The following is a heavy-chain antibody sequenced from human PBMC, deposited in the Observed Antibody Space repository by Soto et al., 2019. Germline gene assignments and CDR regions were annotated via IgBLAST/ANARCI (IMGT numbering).Heavy chain of an antibody. CDR3: ATRPPGVWAGVFDF. CDR2: MNPNSGNT. CDR1: GYTFTSYD. J-gene: IGHJ4*02. D-gene: IGHD3-10*01. Sequence: ASVKVSCKASGYTFTSYDINWVRQATGQGLEWMGWMNPNSGNTGYAQRFQGRVTMTRNTSISTAYMELSSLRSEDTAVYYCATRPPGVWAGVFDFWSPGTLVTVSS. V-gene: IGHV1-8*01.